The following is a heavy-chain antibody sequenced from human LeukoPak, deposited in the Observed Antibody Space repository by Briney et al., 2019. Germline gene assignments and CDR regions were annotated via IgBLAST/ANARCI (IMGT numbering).Heavy chain of an antibody. D-gene: IGHD4/OR15-4a*01. CDR1: GYTFTGYY. V-gene: IGHV1-2*06. CDR2: INPNSAGT. J-gene: IGHJ3*02. CDR3: ARANFRDAFDI. Sequence: ASVKVSCKASGYTFTGYYIHWVRQAPGQGLEWMGRINPNSAGTQYAQKFQGRVTMTRDTSISTAYMELSRLISDDTAVYYCARANFRDAFDIWGQGTMVTVSS.